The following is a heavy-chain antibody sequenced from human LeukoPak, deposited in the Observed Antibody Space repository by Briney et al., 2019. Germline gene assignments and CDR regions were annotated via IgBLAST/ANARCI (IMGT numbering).Heavy chain of an antibody. CDR3: ARTPYGSGSYLVY. V-gene: IGHV4-59*01. CDR1: GASISRYY. Sequence: PSETLSLTCSVSGASISRYYWSWIRQPPGKGLEWIGYIYYSGSTYYNPSLQSRVTISLDTSNNQFSLEVRSVTAADTAVYCCARTPYGSGSYLVYWGQGILVPVSS. J-gene: IGHJ4*02. D-gene: IGHD3-10*01. CDR2: IYYSGST.